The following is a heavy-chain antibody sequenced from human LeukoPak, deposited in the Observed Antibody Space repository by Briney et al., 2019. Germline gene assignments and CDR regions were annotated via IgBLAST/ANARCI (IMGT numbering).Heavy chain of an antibody. V-gene: IGHV3-48*03. J-gene: IGHJ4*02. CDR1: GFTFSSYE. CDR2: ISSSGNAI. CDR3: ARESPDYFDR. Sequence: GGSLRLSCAASGFTFSSYEMNWIRQAPGKGLEWISYISSSGNAIHYADSVKGRFTISRDNAKNSLYLQLNSLRAEDTAVYYCARESPDYFDRWGQGTLVTVSS.